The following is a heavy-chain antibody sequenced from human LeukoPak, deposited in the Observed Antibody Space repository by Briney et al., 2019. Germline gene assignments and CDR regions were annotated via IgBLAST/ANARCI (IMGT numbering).Heavy chain of an antibody. Sequence: TPETLSLTCAVYGGSFSGYYWSWIRQSPGKGLEWIGEINHSGSTHYNPSLKSRVIISVDTSKRRFFLKLNSVTAADTAVYYCARESNSGYYRFDFWGQGSPVTVSS. CDR1: GGSFSGYY. CDR3: ARESNSGYYRFDF. D-gene: IGHD3-22*01. J-gene: IGHJ4*02. CDR2: INHSGST. V-gene: IGHV4-34*01.